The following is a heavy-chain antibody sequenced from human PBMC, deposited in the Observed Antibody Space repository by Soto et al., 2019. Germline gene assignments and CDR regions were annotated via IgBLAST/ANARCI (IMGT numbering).Heavy chain of an antibody. CDR1: GYTFTSYG. D-gene: IGHD3-10*01. CDR2: ISAYNGNT. J-gene: IGHJ4*02. CDR3: AGEFNMVRGAFDF. Sequence: QVQLVQSGAEVKKPGASVKVSCKASGYTFTSYGISWVRQAPGQGLEWMGWISAYNGNTNYAQKLQGRVTMTTDTSTSTADRERRILRSDDTAVYHCAGEFNMVRGAFDFWGQGTMFPV. V-gene: IGHV1-18*01.